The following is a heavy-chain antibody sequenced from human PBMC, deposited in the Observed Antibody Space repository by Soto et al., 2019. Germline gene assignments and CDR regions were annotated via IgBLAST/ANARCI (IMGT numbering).Heavy chain of an antibody. Sequence: QVQLVESGGGVVQPGRSLRLSCVASGFTLSGHGMHWVRQAPGKGLEWVAVITYDGSEIHYSDSVKGRFTISRDTSKNMVYLHMNSLKTEDTAMYYCAREQGYGYYRVADYWGQGTLVTVSS. D-gene: IGHD1-26*01. V-gene: IGHV3-30*03. CDR1: GFTLSGHG. J-gene: IGHJ4*02. CDR3: AREQGYGYYRVADY. CDR2: ITYDGSEI.